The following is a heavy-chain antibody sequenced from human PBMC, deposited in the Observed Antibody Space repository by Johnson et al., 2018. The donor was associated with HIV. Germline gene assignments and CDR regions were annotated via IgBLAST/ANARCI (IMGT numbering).Heavy chain of an antibody. CDR3: ARDCSSWRHAFDI. CDR1: GFTFSSYA. CDR2: IKQDGSEK. J-gene: IGHJ3*02. V-gene: IGHV3-7*03. D-gene: IGHD6-13*01. Sequence: VQLVESGGGLVQPGRSLRLSCAASGFTFSSYAMHCVRQAPGRGLEWVANIKQDGSEKYYVDSVKGRFTISRDNAKNSLYLQMNSLRAEDTAVYYCARDCSSWRHAFDILGQGTMVTVSS.